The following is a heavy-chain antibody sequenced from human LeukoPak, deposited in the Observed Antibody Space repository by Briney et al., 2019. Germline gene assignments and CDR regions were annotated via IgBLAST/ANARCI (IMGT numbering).Heavy chain of an antibody. D-gene: IGHD1-7*01. CDR1: GFTVSSNY. CDR3: AKRRGLELLYYYYMDV. V-gene: IGHV3-53*01. Sequence: GGSLRLSCAASGFTVSSNYMSWVRQAPGKGLEWVSVIYSGGSTYYADSVKGRFTISRDNSKNTLFLQMNSLRAEDTAVYYCAKRRGLELLYYYYMDVWGKGTTVTVSS. CDR2: IYSGGST. J-gene: IGHJ6*03.